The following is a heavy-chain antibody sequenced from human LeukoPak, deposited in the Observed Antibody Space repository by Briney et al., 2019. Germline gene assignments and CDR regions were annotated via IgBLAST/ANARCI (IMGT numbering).Heavy chain of an antibody. Sequence: SETLSLTCTVSGGSISSYYWSWIRQPAGKGLEWIGRIYTSGSTNYNPSLKSRVTMSVDTSKNQFSLKLSSVTAADTAGYYCARAHSSSWYGQWFDPWGQGTLVTVSS. CDR3: ARAHSSSWYGQWFDP. J-gene: IGHJ5*02. D-gene: IGHD6-13*01. CDR2: IYTSGST. CDR1: GGSISSYY. V-gene: IGHV4-4*07.